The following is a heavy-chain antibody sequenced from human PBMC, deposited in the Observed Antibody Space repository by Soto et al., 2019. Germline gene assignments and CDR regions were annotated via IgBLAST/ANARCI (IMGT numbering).Heavy chain of an antibody. V-gene: IGHV1-46*03. CDR3: ASQAARIAAAGTPRGYYYYGMDV. J-gene: IGHJ6*02. CDR2: INPSGGST. D-gene: IGHD6-13*01. Sequence: ASVKVSCKASGCTFTSYYMHWVRQAPGQGLEWMGIINPSGGSTSYAQRFQGRVTMTRDTSTSTAYMELSSLRSEDTAVYYCASQAARIAAAGTPRGYYYYGMDVWGQ. CDR1: GCTFTSYY.